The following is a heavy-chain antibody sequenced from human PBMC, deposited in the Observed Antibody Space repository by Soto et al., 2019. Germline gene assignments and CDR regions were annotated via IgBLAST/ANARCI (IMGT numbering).Heavy chain of an antibody. CDR1: GFIFNSYW. D-gene: IGHD6-19*01. CDR2: INSDGSSR. CDR3: ARGPVAGDFEN. Sequence: EVLLVESGGGLVQPGGTLGLSCAASGFIFNSYWMHWVRQAPGKGLVWVSRINSDGSSRNYADFVKGRFTISRDNAKNTLYLQMNSLRAEDTAVYYCARGPVAGDFENWGQGTLVTVSS. V-gene: IGHV3-74*01. J-gene: IGHJ4*02.